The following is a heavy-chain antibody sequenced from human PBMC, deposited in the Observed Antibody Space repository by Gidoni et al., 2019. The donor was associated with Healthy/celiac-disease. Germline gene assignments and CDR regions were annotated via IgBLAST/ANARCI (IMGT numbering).Heavy chain of an antibody. CDR2: IRGSGGST. V-gene: IGHV3-23*01. Sequence: EVQLLESGGGLVQPGGSLRLSCAASGFTFSSYAMSWVRQAPGKGLEWVSAIRGSGGSTDYADSVKGRFTISRDNSKNTLYLQMNSLRAEDTAVYYCAKDLLRSGSYLDPNWFDPWGQGTLVTVSS. J-gene: IGHJ5*02. CDR1: GFTFSSYA. CDR3: AKDLLRSGSYLDPNWFDP. D-gene: IGHD1-26*01.